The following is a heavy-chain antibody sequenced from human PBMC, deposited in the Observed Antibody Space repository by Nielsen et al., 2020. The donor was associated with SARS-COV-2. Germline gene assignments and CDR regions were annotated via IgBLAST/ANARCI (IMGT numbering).Heavy chain of an antibody. CDR2: IYYSGST. CDR1: GGSISSGDYY. V-gene: IGHV4-30-4*02. J-gene: IGHJ4*02. D-gene: IGHD3-22*01. CDR3: ARVPRGDSSGYYGGDDY. Sequence: SETLSLTCTVSGGSISSGDYYWSWIRQPPGKGLEWIGYIYYSGSTYYNPSLKSRVTISVDTSKNQFSLKLSSVTAADTAVYYCARVPRGDSSGYYGGDDYWGQGTLVTVSS.